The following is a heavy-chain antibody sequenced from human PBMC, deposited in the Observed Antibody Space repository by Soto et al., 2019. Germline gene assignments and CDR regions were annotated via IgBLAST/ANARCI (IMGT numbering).Heavy chain of an antibody. Sequence: QVPLVESGGGVVQPWRSLRLSCAASGFTFSSYGMHWVRQAPGKGLEWVAVIWYDGSNKYYADSVKGRFTISRDNSMNTLYLQMNSLRVEDTAVYYCARDRYSSGWYDLDYWGQGTLVTVSS. V-gene: IGHV3-33*01. CDR3: ARDRYSSGWYDLDY. J-gene: IGHJ4*02. D-gene: IGHD6-19*01. CDR2: IWYDGSNK. CDR1: GFTFSSYG.